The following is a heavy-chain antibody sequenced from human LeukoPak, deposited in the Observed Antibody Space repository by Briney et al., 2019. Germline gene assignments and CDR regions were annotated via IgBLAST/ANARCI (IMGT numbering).Heavy chain of an antibody. CDR2: ISWDGGST. J-gene: IGHJ6*03. CDR3: AKDGEDSYGRDYYYYYYMDV. Sequence: GGSLRLSCAASGFTFDDYAMHWVRQAPGKGLEWVSLISWDGGSTYYADSVKGRFTISRDNSKNSLYLQMNSLRAEDTALYYCAKDGEDSYGRDYYYYYYMDVWGKGTTVTVSS. V-gene: IGHV3-43D*03. CDR1: GFTFDDYA. D-gene: IGHD5-18*01.